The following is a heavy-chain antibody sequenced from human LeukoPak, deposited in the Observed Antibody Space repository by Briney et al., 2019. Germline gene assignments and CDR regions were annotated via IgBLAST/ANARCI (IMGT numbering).Heavy chain of an antibody. D-gene: IGHD4/OR15-4a*01. CDR2: INHSGST. CDR1: GGSFSGYY. CDR3: AREAKPANAAGLDV. Sequence: SETLSLTCAVYGGSFSGYYWSWIRQPPGKGLEWIGEINHSGSTNYNPSLKSRVTISVDTSKNQFSLKLSSVTAADTAVYFCAREAKPANAAGLDVWGQGATVTVSS. V-gene: IGHV4-34*01. J-gene: IGHJ6*02.